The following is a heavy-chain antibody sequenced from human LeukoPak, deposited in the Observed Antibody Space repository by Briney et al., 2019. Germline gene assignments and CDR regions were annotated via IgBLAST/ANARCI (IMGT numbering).Heavy chain of an antibody. V-gene: IGHV3-66*01. CDR2: IYSGGST. D-gene: IGHD3-10*01. Sequence: TPRLSCAASGVTVSNNYMNSVPQAPENGLEWVTVIYSGGSTYYANSVKGRFTISRDNSKNTLYLRMNSLRAEDTAVYYCARGEGYYGSGESNGMDVWGQGTTVIVSS. J-gene: IGHJ6*02. CDR1: GVTVSNNY. CDR3: ARGEGYYGSGESNGMDV.